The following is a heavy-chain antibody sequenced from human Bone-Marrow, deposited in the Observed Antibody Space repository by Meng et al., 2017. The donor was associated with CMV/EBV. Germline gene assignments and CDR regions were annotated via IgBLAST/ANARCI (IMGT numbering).Heavy chain of an antibody. D-gene: IGHD2-2*03. J-gene: IGHJ4*02. Sequence: SETLSLTCTVSGGSISSGDYNWSWIRQPPGKGLEWIGYIYYSGSTYYNPSLKSRVTISVDTSKNQFSLKLSSVTAADTAVYYCARGGYCSSTSCYPFDYWGQRTLVTVSS. CDR1: GGSISSGDYN. CDR3: ARGGYCSSTSCYPFDY. V-gene: IGHV4-30-4*08. CDR2: IYYSGST.